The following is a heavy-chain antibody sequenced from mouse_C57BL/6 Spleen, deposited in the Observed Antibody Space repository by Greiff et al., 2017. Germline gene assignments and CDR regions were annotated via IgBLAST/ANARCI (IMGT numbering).Heavy chain of an antibody. Sequence: VQLQQSGPELVKPGASVKMSCKASGYTFTDYNMHWVKQSPGKSLEWIGYINPNNGGTSYNQKFKGKATLTVNKSSSTAYMELRSLTSEDAAVYYCARYQLRLRFDYWGQGTTLTVSS. D-gene: IGHD3-2*02. CDR1: GYTFTDYN. V-gene: IGHV1-22*01. CDR3: ARYQLRLRFDY. CDR2: INPNNGGT. J-gene: IGHJ2*01.